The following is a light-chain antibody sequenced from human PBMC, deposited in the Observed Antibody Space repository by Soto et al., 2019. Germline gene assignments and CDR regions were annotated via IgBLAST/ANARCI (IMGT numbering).Light chain of an antibody. V-gene: IGKV3D-15*01. J-gene: IGKJ4*01. CDR1: QSVSNN. Sequence: EIVMXQSPXTLSVSPGERATLSCRASQSVSNNLAWYQQKPGQAPRLLIYGASTRATGIPARFSGSGSGTEFTLTISSLQSEDCAVYYCQQYNNWPPLTFGGGTKVEIK. CDR3: QQYNNWPPLT. CDR2: GAS.